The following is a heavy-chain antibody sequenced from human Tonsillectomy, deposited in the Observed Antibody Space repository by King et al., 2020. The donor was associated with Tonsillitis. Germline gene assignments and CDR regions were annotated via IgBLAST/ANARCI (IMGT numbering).Heavy chain of an antibody. CDR2: IYYTGST. D-gene: IGHD2-15*01. Sequence: QLQLQESGPGQVKPSETLSLTCTVSGGSISSSSYYWGWIRQPPGKGLEWIGSIYYTGSTFYNPSLKSRVTISVDTSKNQLSLKLSSVTAADTAVYYCASRPPSCSGCSCYSSIVWFDPWGQGTLVTVSS. J-gene: IGHJ5*02. CDR1: GGSISSSSYY. CDR3: ASRPPSCSGCSCYSSIVWFDP. V-gene: IGHV4-39*07.